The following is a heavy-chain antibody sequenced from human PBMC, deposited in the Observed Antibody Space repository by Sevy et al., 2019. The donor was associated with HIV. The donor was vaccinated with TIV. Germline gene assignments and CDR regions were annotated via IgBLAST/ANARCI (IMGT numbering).Heavy chain of an antibody. CDR2: IYTSGST. Sequence: SETLSLTCTVSGGSISSGSYYWSWIRQPAGKGLEWIGRIYTSGSTNYNPSLKSRVTMSVDTSKNQFSLKLSSVTAADTAVYYCARARGRFRGLSAWFDPWGQGTLVTVSS. CDR1: GGSISSGSYY. J-gene: IGHJ5*02. D-gene: IGHD3-10*01. CDR3: ARARGRFRGLSAWFDP. V-gene: IGHV4-61*02.